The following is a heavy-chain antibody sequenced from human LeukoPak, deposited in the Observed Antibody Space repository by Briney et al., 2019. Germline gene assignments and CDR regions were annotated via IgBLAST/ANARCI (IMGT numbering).Heavy chain of an antibody. V-gene: IGHV4-59*01. J-gene: IGHJ6*02. Sequence: SETLSLTCTVSGGSISSYYWSWIRQPPGKGLEWIGYIYYSGSTNYNPSLKSRVTISVDTCKNQFSLKLTSVAAADTAVYYCARAGYHDSSGYYTYMDVWGQGTTVTVSS. CDR1: GGSISSYY. CDR3: ARAGYHDSSGYYTYMDV. CDR2: IYYSGST. D-gene: IGHD3-22*01.